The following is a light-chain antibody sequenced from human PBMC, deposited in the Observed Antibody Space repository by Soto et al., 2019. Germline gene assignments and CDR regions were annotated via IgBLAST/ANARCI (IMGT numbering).Light chain of an antibody. CDR1: QSVSSN. J-gene: IGKJ2*01. V-gene: IGKV3-15*01. CDR2: DAS. CDR3: QQYNNWPRT. Sequence: EIVMTQSPATLSVSPGERATVSCRASQSVSSNLAWYQQKPGQAPRLLIHDASTRATGIPARFSGSGSGTEFTLTIGSLQSEDFAVYYCQQYNNWPRTFGQGSKLEIK.